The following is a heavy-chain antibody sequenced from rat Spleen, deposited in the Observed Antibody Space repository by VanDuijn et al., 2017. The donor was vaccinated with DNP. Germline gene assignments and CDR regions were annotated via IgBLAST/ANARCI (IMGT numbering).Heavy chain of an antibody. CDR3: TTLEPPFAY. D-gene: IGHD3-1*01. CDR2: ITNTGDST. CDR1: GFIFSNYW. V-gene: IGHV5-31*01. J-gene: IGHJ3*01. Sequence: EVQLMESGGGPVQPGRSLKLSCVASGFIFSNYWMTWIRQAPGKGLEWVASITNTGDSTYYSDSVKGRFSISRDNAKSSLYLQMDSLRSEDTATYYCTTLEPPFAYWGQGTLVTVSS.